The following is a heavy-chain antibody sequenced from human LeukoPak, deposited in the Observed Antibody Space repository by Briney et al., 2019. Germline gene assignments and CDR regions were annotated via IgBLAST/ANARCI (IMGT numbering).Heavy chain of an antibody. CDR1: GGSFSDFF. Sequence: SETLSLTCAVYGGSFSDFFWSWIRQPPGKGLEWIGEINHSGGTNYNPSLKSRVTMSVDTSKNQFSLKLSSVTAADTAVYYCARDRVGATVNWFDPWGQGTLVTVSS. V-gene: IGHV4-34*10. J-gene: IGHJ5*02. CDR3: ARDRVGATVNWFDP. D-gene: IGHD1-26*01. CDR2: INHSGGT.